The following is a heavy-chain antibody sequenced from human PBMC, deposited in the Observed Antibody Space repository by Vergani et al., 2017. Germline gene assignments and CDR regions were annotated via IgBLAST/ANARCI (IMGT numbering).Heavy chain of an antibody. CDR1: GFTFSSYW. Sequence: EVQLVESGGGLVQPGGSLRLSCAASGFTFSSYWMSWVRQAPGKGLEWVANIKQDGSEKYYVDSVKGRFTISRDNAKNSLYLQMNSLRAEDTAVYYCASPRGSAAAGSGGYWGQGTLVTGSS. CDR3: ASPRGSAAAGSGGY. CDR2: IKQDGSEK. D-gene: IGHD6-13*01. J-gene: IGHJ4*02. V-gene: IGHV3-7*01.